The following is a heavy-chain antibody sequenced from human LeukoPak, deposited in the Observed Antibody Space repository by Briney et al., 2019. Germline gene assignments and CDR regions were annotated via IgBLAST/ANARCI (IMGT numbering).Heavy chain of an antibody. V-gene: IGHV4-39*01. CDR3: ATPGWLRGGGFGY. Sequence: SETLSLTCTVSGGSISSSSHSWGWIRQPPGKGLEWVGSIYYSGSTYYNPSLKSRVTISVDMSKNQFSLKLNSVTAADTAVYYCATPGWLRGGGFGYWGQGILVTVSS. CDR1: GGSISSSSHS. CDR2: IYYSGST. J-gene: IGHJ4*02. D-gene: IGHD5-12*01.